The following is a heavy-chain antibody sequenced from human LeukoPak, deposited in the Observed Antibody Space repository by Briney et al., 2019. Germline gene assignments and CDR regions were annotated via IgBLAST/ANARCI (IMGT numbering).Heavy chain of an antibody. CDR2: INPSGGST. CDR3: ARTLAVLGGWFDP. J-gene: IGHJ5*02. D-gene: IGHD3-3*02. Sequence: ASVKVSCKASGYTFTSYYMHWVRQAPGQGLEWMGIINPSGGSTSYAQKFQGRVTITRDTSASTAYMELSSLRSEDTAVYYCARTLAVLGGWFDPWGQGTLVTVSS. CDR1: GYTFTSYY. V-gene: IGHV1-46*01.